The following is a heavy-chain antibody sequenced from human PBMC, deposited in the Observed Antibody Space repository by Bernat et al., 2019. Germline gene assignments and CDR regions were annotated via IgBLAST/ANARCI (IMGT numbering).Heavy chain of an antibody. V-gene: IGHV1-69*04. Sequence: QVQLVQSGAEVKKPGSSVKVSCKASGGTFSSYAISWVRQAPGQGLEWMGRIIPILGIANYAQKFQGSITITADKSTSTAYMEMSSLRSEDTAVYYCARGSRYYDFWSGYPKDYGMDVWGQGTTVTVSS. CDR3: ARGSRYYDFWSGYPKDYGMDV. CDR2: IIPILGIA. CDR1: GGTFSSYA. D-gene: IGHD3-3*01. J-gene: IGHJ6*02.